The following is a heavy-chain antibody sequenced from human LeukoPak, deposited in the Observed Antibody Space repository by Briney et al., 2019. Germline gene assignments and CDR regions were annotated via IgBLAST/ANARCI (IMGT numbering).Heavy chain of an antibody. J-gene: IGHJ4*02. CDR3: AREPYSPPWYYFDY. D-gene: IGHD2-15*01. CDR1: GYTFTGHY. V-gene: IGHV1-2*02. CDR2: INPNSGGT. Sequence: ASVKVSCKASGYTFTGHYIHWVRQAPGQGLEWMGWINPNSGGTSCAQKFQGRVTMTRDTSISTAYMELSRLRSDDTAFYYCAREPYSPPWYYFDYWGQGTLVTVSS.